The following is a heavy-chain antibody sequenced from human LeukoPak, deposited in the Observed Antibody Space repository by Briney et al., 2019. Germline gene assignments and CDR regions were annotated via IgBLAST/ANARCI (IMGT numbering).Heavy chain of an antibody. CDR2: IIPIFGTA. D-gene: IGHD6-6*01. V-gene: IGHV1-69*05. CDR3: ARSHPELSSSFFDY. Sequence: ASVKASCKASGGTFSSYAISWVRQAPGQGLEWMGGIIPIFGTANYAQKFQGRVTITTDESTSTAYMELSSLRSEDTAVYYCARSHPELSSSFFDYWGQGTLVTVSS. J-gene: IGHJ4*02. CDR1: GGTFSSYA.